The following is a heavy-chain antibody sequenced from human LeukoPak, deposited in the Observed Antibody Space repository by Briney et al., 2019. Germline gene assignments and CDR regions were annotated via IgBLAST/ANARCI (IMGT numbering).Heavy chain of an antibody. CDR1: GFTFSSYS. Sequence: GGSLRLSCAASGFTFSSYSMNWVRQAPGKGLEWVSPIKSSSSYILYADSVKRRLTISRDNAKNSLYLQINSLSPEHTSVYHCARDQNGVMTMVTTTVDNWGQGDLVTVSS. V-gene: IGHV3-21*01. CDR2: IKSSSSYI. J-gene: IGHJ4*02. D-gene: IGHD4-17*01. CDR3: ARDQNGVMTMVTTTVDN.